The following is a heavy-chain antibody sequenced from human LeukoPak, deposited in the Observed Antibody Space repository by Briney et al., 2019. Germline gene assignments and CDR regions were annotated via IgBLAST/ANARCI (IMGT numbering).Heavy chain of an antibody. CDR1: AGTFSSYA. CDR2: IIPIFGTA. Sequence: SVKVTCKASAGTFSSYAISWVRQAPGQGLEWMGGIIPIFGTANYAQKFQGRVTITTDESTSTAYMELSSLRSEDTAVYYCARDHGAGYYDSSGYPSYYYMDVWGKGTTVTVSS. D-gene: IGHD3-22*01. J-gene: IGHJ6*03. CDR3: ARDHGAGYYDSSGYPSYYYMDV. V-gene: IGHV1-69*05.